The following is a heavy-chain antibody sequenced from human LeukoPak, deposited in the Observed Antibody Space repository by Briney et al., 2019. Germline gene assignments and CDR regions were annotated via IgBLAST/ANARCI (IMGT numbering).Heavy chain of an antibody. V-gene: IGHV4-30-4*01. CDR3: ARLGERWLQSRAFDI. J-gene: IGHJ3*02. Sequence: SETLSLTCTVSGGSISSGDYYWSWIRQPPGKGLQWIGYIYYSGSTYYNPSLKSRVTISVDTSKNQFSLKLSSVTAADTAVYYCARLGERWLQSRAFDIWGQGTMVTVSS. CDR2: IYYSGST. CDR1: GGSISSGDYY. D-gene: IGHD5-24*01.